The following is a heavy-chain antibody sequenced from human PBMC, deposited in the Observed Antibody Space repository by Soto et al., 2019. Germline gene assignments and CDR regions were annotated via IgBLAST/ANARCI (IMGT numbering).Heavy chain of an antibody. CDR2: IXPXXXGX. D-gene: IGHD4-17*01. CDR1: GYTFTGYY. V-gene: IGHV1-2*02. J-gene: IGHJ5*02. Sequence: ASVKVSCKVSGYTFTGYYMHLVRQAPGQGLEWMGXIXPXXXGXNXAXKXXXXVTMTRDTSISTAYMELSSLRSDDTALYYCARAPNDYGGNPWFDPWGQGTLVTVSS. CDR3: ARAPNDYGGNPWFDP.